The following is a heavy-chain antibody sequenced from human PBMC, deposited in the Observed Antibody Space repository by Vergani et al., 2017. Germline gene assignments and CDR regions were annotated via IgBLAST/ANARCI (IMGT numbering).Heavy chain of an antibody. CDR3: ARVNTDTNGHLYYYYYMDV. V-gene: IGHV4-34*01. J-gene: IGHJ6*03. CDR1: GGSFTSYH. D-gene: IGHD2-8*01. CDR2: IDHTGRP. Sequence: QVQLQQWGGGLLKPSETLSLTCVVNGGSFTSYHWTWIRQSPGEGLEWVGDIDHTGRPDYNPSLQSQLNMSVDKSRNQFSLTLNSVTATDTAIYFCARVNTDTNGHLYYYYYMDVWGQGTAVTVS.